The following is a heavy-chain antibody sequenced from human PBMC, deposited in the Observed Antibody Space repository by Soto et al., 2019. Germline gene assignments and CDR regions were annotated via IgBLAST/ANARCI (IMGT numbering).Heavy chain of an antibody. V-gene: IGHV3-13*05. CDR3: ARTDRDFYGLDV. CDR2: ISAAGDP. CDR1: GFTLRNYA. J-gene: IGHJ6*02. Sequence: EVQLVESGGGLVQPGGSLRLSFEASGFTLRNYAIHWFRQGTGKGLEWVSGISAAGDPDYADSVEGRFTISRENAQNSFFLQMNSLRVGDTAVYYCARTDRDFYGLDVWGQGTTVIVSS.